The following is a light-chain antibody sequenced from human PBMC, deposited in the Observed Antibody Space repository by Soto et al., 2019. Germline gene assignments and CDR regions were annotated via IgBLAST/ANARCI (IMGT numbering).Light chain of an antibody. CDR3: SSYASISTYA. V-gene: IGLV2-14*01. Sequence: QSVRTQPASVSGSSGQSITLSCTGTSSYVGGYNFVSWYQQHPDKAPKLMIYDVTNRPSGVSNRFSGSKSGNTASLTISGLQAEDEADYYCSSYASISTYAFGTGTRSPS. CDR1: SSYVGGYNF. CDR2: DVT. J-gene: IGLJ1*01.